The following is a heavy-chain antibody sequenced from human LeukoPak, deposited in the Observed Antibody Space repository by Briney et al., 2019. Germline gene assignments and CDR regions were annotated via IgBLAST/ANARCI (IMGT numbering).Heavy chain of an antibody. J-gene: IGHJ4*02. V-gene: IGHV1-69*13. CDR3: ATGPYSSSWYYGYYFDY. CDR1: GGTFSSYA. D-gene: IGHD6-13*01. CDR2: IIPIFGTA. Sequence: SVKVSCKASGGTFSSYAISWVRQAPGQGLEWMGGIIPIFGTANYAQKFQGRVTITADESTSTAYMELSSLRSEDTAVYYCATGPYSSSWYYGYYFDYWGQGTLVTVSS.